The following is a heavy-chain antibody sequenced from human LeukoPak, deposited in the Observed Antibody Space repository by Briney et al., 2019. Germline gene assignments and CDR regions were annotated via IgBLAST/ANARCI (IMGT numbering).Heavy chain of an antibody. CDR3: ASSFLEWLPPY. J-gene: IGHJ4*02. CDR2: ISWSGSTI. D-gene: IGHD3-3*01. CDR1: GFTFSDYY. V-gene: IGHV3-11*01. Sequence: GGSLRLSWAASGFTFSDYYMSWVRQAPAKGLEWVSHISWSGSTIYYADSVKGRFTISRDNAKNSLYLQMNSLRAEDTAVYYCASSFLEWLPPYWGQGTLVTVSS.